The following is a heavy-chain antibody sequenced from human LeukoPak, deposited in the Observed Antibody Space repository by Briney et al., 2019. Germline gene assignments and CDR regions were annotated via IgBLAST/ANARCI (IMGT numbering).Heavy chain of an antibody. D-gene: IGHD3-3*01. CDR1: GYTFSSYC. V-gene: IGHV5-51*01. J-gene: IGHJ4*02. CDR2: FYPGDSDH. Sequence: GESPGIPCKGPGYTFSSYCIGWVRQMPGKGLGWRVIFYPGDSDHRYSTSLQGQVTISVDTSIGTAYLQWSSLKASDTAIYYCARQNDFRLDYWGQGTLVTVSS. CDR3: ARQNDFRLDY.